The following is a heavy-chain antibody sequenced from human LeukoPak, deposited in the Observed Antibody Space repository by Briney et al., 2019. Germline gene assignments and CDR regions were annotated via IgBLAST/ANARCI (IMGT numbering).Heavy chain of an antibody. J-gene: IGHJ4*02. D-gene: IGHD3-22*01. CDR1: GGSISSYY. CDR3: KYYYDSSGYDY. CDR2: IYYSGST. V-gene: IGHV4-59*04. Sequence: SETLSLTCTVSGGSISSYYWSWIRQPPGKRLEWIGYIYYSGSTYYNPSLKSRVTISVDTSKNQFSLKLSSVTAADTAVYYCKYYYDSSGYDYWGQGTLVTVSS.